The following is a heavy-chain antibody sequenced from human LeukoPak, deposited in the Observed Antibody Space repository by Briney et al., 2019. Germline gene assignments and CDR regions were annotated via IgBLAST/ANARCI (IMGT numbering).Heavy chain of an antibody. CDR1: GGSISSYY. D-gene: IGHD3-22*01. Sequence: TSETLSLTCTVSGGSISSYYWSWIRQPPGKGLEWIGYIYYSGSTNYKPSLKSRVTISVDTSKNQFSLKLSSVTAADTAVYYCARDRYYYDSSARYFDYWGQGTLVTVSS. V-gene: IGHV4-4*08. CDR3: ARDRYYYDSSARYFDY. CDR2: IYYSGST. J-gene: IGHJ4*02.